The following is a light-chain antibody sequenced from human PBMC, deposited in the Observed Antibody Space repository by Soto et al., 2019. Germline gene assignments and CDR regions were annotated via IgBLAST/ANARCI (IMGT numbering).Light chain of an antibody. J-gene: IGKJ4*01. CDR2: GAS. CDR1: QTVSSSY. V-gene: IGKV3-20*01. Sequence: EIVLTQSPGTLSLSPGERATLSCRVSQTVSSSYLAWYQQKPGQAPRLLIYGASSRATGIPDRFSGSGYGTDFTLTISRLEPEDFAVSYYQHSRSPLAFGGGTKVDI. CDR3: QHSRSPLA.